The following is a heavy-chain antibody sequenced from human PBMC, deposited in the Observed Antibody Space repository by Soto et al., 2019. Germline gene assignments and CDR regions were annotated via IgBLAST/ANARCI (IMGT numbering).Heavy chain of an antibody. CDR1: GYTFTSYG. CDR2: ISTSKGET. J-gene: IGHJ4*02. Sequence: QVQMVQSGPEVKKPGASVKVSCKTSGYTFTSYGVAWVRQAPGQGLEWMGWISTSKGETTYAQKFQGRVTMTTDTPTITAYMELRSLRSDDTAVYYCATRSPAFDFWGQGTLVTVSS. V-gene: IGHV1-18*01. CDR3: ATRSPAFDF.